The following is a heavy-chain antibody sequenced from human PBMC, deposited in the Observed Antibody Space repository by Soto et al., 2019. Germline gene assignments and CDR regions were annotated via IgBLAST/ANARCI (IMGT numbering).Heavy chain of an antibody. CDR2: FYYSGST. CDR1: GGSISSSSYY. J-gene: IGHJ6*02. Sequence: SETLSLTCTVSGGSISSSSYYWGWIRQPPGKGLEWIGSFYYSGSTYYNPSLKSRVTISVDTSKNQFSLKLSSVTAADTAVYYCARRLEGWSSSWYLEYPYYYYGMDVWGQGTTVTVSS. V-gene: IGHV4-39*01. CDR3: ARRLEGWSSSWYLEYPYYYYGMDV. D-gene: IGHD6-13*01.